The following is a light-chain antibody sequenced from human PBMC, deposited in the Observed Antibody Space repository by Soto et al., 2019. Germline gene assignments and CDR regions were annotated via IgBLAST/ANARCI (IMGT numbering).Light chain of an antibody. V-gene: IGKV2-28*01. Sequence: DIVMTQSPLSLPVTPGEPASISCRSSQSLLHSNGFNYLDWYLQKPGQSPQLLIYLGSYRASGVPDRFSGSGSGTDFTLKISRVEAEDVGVYYCMQALQTPITFGQGTRLEIK. CDR3: MQALQTPIT. CDR2: LGS. J-gene: IGKJ5*01. CDR1: QSLLHSNGFNY.